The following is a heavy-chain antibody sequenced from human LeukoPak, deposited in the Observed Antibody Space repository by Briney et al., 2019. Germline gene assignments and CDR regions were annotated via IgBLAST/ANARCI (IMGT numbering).Heavy chain of an antibody. CDR2: IYSGGST. J-gene: IGHJ4*02. CDR1: GFTVSSNY. CDR3: AREGGDDFWSGYYTAGGLFDY. V-gene: IGHV3-66*01. D-gene: IGHD3-3*01. Sequence: PGGSLRLSCAASGFTVSSNYMSWVRQAPGKGLEWVSVIYSGGSTYYADSVKGGFTISRDNSKNTLYLQMNSLRAEDTAVYYCAREGGDDFWSGYYTAGGLFDYWGQGTLVTVSS.